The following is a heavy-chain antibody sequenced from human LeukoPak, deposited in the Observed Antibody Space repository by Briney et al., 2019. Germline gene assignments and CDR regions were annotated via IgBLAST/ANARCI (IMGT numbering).Heavy chain of an antibody. CDR2: ISSSSSYI. D-gene: IGHD3-9*01. Sequence: PGGSLRLSCAASGFTFSSYSMNWVRQAPGKGLEWVSSISSSSSYIYYADSVKGRFTISRDNAKNSLYLQMNSLRAEDTAVYYCARGQYYDILTGYYPWNYWGQGTLVTVSS. CDR1: GFTFSSYS. CDR3: ARGQYYDILTGYYPWNY. V-gene: IGHV3-21*01. J-gene: IGHJ4*02.